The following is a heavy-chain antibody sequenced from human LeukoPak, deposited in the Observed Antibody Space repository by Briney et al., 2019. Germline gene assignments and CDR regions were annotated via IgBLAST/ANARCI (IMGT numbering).Heavy chain of an antibody. D-gene: IGHD4-17*01. CDR1: GGSISSYY. V-gene: IGHV4-59*08. Sequence: SETLSLTCTVSGGSISSYYWSWIRQPPGKALEWIGSIYHSGSTYYNPSLKSRVTISVDTSKNQFFLRLSSVTAADTAVYYCARSSGGDTTFDYWGQGTLVTVSS. CDR3: ARSSGGDTTFDY. CDR2: IYHSGST. J-gene: IGHJ4*02.